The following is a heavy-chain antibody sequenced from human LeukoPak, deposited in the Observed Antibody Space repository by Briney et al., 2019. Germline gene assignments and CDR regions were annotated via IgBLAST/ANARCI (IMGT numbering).Heavy chain of an antibody. V-gene: IGHV3-15*01. J-gene: IGHJ4*02. CDR2: TKSKDSGGTI. Sequence: PGGSLRLSCAASGFTFSNSWMSWVRQAPGRGLEWVGRTKSKDSGGTIDYAAPVKDRFLISRDDSETTLYLQMNGLKTEDTAVYFCAADSPVSMAHSFDYWGQGILVTVSS. CDR1: GFTFSNSW. D-gene: IGHD2-21*01. CDR3: AADSPVSMAHSFDY.